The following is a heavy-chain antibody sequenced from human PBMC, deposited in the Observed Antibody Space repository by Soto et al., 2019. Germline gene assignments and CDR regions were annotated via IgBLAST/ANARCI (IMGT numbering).Heavy chain of an antibody. CDR3: ARADIVVVVVAGGAFDI. Sequence: SQTLSLTCAISGDSVSSNSAAWNWIRQSPSRGLEWLGRTYYRSKWYNDYAVSVKSRITINPDTSKNQFSLQLNSVTPEDTAVYYCARADIVVVVVAGGAFDIWGQGKMVTVSS. J-gene: IGHJ3*02. D-gene: IGHD2-15*01. CDR1: GDSVSSNSAA. CDR2: TYYRSKWYN. V-gene: IGHV6-1*01.